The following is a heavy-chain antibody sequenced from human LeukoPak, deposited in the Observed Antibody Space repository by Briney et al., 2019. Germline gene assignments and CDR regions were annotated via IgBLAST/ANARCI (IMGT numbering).Heavy chain of an antibody. J-gene: IGHJ3*02. Sequence: ASVKVSCKASGYTFTSYDINWVRQATGQGLEWMGWMNPNSGNTGYAQKFQGRVTMTRDTSISTAYLELTTLRSDDTAVYYCARERIVVVTLSDAVDIWGQGTMVTVSS. CDR1: GYTFTSYD. D-gene: IGHD2-21*02. CDR3: ARERIVVVTLSDAVDI. V-gene: IGHV1-8*01. CDR2: MNPNSGNT.